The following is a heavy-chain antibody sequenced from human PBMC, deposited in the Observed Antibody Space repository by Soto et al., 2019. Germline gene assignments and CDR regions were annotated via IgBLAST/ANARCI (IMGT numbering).Heavy chain of an antibody. D-gene: IGHD6-13*01. CDR3: ARDLAAAGRWYFDY. V-gene: IGHV4-59*01. CDR2: IYYSGST. J-gene: IGHJ4*02. CDR1: GGSTSSYY. Sequence: SETLSLTCTVSGGSTSSYYWSWIRQPPGKGLEWIGYIYYSGSTNYNPSLKSRVTISVDTSKNQFSLKLSSVTAADTAVYYCARDLAAAGRWYFDYWGQGTLVTVSS.